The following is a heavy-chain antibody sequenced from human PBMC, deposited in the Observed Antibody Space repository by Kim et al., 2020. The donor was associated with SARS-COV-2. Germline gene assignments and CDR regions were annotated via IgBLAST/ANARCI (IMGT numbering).Heavy chain of an antibody. CDR3: ARDRTPLGRWFDP. Sequence: YNQSLKSRVTISVDKSKNQFSLKLSSVTAADTAVYYCARDRTPLGRWFDPWGQGTLVTVSS. D-gene: IGHD1-26*01. V-gene: IGHV4-4*02. J-gene: IGHJ5*02.